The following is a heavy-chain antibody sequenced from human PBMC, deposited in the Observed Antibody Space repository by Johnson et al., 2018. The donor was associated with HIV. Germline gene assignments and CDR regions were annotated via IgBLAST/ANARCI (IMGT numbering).Heavy chain of an antibody. V-gene: IGHV3-23*04. CDR1: GFTFSSYA. CDR2: ISGSGGST. Sequence: VQLVESGGGLVQPGGSLRLSCAASGFTFSSYAMSWVRQAPGKGLEWVSAISGSGGSTYYADSVRGRFTISRYNSKNTLYLQMHSRRAEDTAVYYCAREGGRIAVAGPSRENDAFDIWGQGTMVTVSS. CDR3: AREGGRIAVAGPSRENDAFDI. J-gene: IGHJ3*02. D-gene: IGHD6-19*01.